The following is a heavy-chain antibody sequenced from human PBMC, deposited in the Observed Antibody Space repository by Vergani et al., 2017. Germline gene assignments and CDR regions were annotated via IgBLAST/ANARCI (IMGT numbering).Heavy chain of an antibody. Sequence: QVQLQESGPGLVKPSQTLSLTCTVSGGSISSGTYYWSWIRQPAGKVLEWIGRIYTSGGTNYNPSLKSRLTMSVDTSRNQFSLTLNSVAAADTAVYYCARDDRWGLALDIWGQGTMVTVSP. D-gene: IGHD4-23*01. CDR1: GGSISSGTYY. J-gene: IGHJ3*02. V-gene: IGHV4-61*02. CDR2: IYTSGGT. CDR3: ARDDRWGLALDI.